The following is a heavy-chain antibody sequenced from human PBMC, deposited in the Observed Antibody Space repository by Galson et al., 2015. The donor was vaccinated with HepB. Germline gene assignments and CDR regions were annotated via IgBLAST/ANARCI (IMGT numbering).Heavy chain of an antibody. CDR3: ARSDIYYDSALNWFDP. V-gene: IGHV1-2*02. Sequence: SVKVSCKASGYTFTGYYMHWVRQAPGQGLEWMGWINPNSGGTNYAQKFQGRVTMTRDTSISTAYMELSRLRSDDPAVYYCARSDIYYDSALNWFDPWGQGTLVTVSS. CDR1: GYTFTGYY. CDR2: INPNSGGT. J-gene: IGHJ5*02. D-gene: IGHD3-22*01.